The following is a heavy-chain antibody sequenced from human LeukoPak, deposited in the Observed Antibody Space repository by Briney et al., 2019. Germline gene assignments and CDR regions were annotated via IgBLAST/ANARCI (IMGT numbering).Heavy chain of an antibody. J-gene: IGHJ4*02. CDR3: ARGSSSSSLIDY. CDR1: GGSISSSSYY. D-gene: IGHD6-13*01. Sequence: SETLSLTCTVSGGSISSSSYYWGWIRQPPGKGLEWIGSIYYSGSTYYNPSLKSRVTISVDTSKNQFSLKLSSVTAADTAVYYCARGSSSSSLIDYWGQGTLVTVSS. CDR2: IYYSGST. V-gene: IGHV4-39*01.